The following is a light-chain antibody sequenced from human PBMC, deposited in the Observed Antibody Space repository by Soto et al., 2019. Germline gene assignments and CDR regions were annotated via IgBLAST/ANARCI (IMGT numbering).Light chain of an antibody. Sequence: QPVLTQSPSASASLGASVKLTRTLSSGHSNYAIAWHQQQPEKGPRYLMKLNRDGSHSKGDGIPNRFSGSSSGAERYLTISSLQSEDEADYYCQTWGTGIVIFGGGTKVTVL. CDR2: LNRDGSH. J-gene: IGLJ2*01. V-gene: IGLV4-69*01. CDR1: SGHSNYA. CDR3: QTWGTGIVI.